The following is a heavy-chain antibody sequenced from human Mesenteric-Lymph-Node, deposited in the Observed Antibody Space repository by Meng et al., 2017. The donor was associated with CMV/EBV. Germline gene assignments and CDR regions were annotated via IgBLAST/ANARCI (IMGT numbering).Heavy chain of an antibody. J-gene: IGHJ4*02. CDR1: GFSFSVYW. V-gene: IGHV3-74*01. CDR2: INSDGSST. Sequence: GESLKISCAVSGFSFSVYWMHWVRQVPGKGLVWVSRINSDGSSTSYADSVKGRFTISRDNSKNTIHLQMNSLRAEDTAVYYCAKGCSSSSCYYLDYWGPGALVTVSS. D-gene: IGHD2-2*01. CDR3: AKGCSSSSCYYLDY.